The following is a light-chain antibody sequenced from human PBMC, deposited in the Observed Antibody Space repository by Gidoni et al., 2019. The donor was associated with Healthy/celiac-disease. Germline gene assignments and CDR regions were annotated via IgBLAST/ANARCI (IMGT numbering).Light chain of an antibody. CDR2: DAS. V-gene: IGKV3-11*01. J-gene: IGKJ3*01. CDR1: QSVSSY. CDR3: QQHSNLIT. Sequence: IVLTQYPATLSWSPGERATLSCRANQSVSSYLAWYQQKPGQAPRLLIYDASNRATGIPARFSGSGSGTVFTLTISSLEPEDFAVYYCQQHSNLITFGPGTKVDIK.